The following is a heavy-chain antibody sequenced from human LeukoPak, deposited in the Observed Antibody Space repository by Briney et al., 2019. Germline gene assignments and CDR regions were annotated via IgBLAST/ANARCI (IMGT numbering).Heavy chain of an antibody. CDR3: ARGGIWNLYCYMDV. J-gene: IGHJ6*03. Sequence: SSETLSLTCAVYGGSFSGYYWSWIRQPPGKGLEWIGEINHSGSTNYNPSLKSRVTISVDTSKNQFSPKLSSVTAADTAVYYCARGGIWNLYCYMDVWGKGTTVTVSS. CDR1: GGSFSGYY. CDR2: INHSGST. D-gene: IGHD1-1*01. V-gene: IGHV4-34*01.